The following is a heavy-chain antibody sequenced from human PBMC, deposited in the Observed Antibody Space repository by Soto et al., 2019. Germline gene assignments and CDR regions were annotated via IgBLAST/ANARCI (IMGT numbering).Heavy chain of an antibody. CDR1: TDSSSFTNSY. Sequence: QLQLQESGPGLVKPSETLSLTCTVSTDSSSFTNSYWRWIRQPPGKGLQWIGSSSYNGGTFYNPSRKGRVVLSFDTSKKQSSLQVPSVTAADTAVYFCARHRIEVVWRGFDFWGQGSPVTVSS. CDR3: ARHRIEVVWRGFDF. J-gene: IGHJ4*02. D-gene: IGHD3-10*01. V-gene: IGHV4-39*01. CDR2: SSYNGGT.